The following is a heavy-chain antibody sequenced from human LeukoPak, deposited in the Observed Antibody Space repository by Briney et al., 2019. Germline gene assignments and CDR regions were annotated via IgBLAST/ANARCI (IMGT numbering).Heavy chain of an antibody. CDR1: GFTFSSYS. D-gene: IGHD6-13*01. V-gene: IGHV3-21*01. CDR3: ARDEEGSSSSWYVY. Sequence: KTGGSLRLPCAASGFTFSSYSMNWVRQAPGKGLEWVSSISSSSSYIYYADSVKGRFTISRDNAKNSLYLQMNSLRAEDTAVYYCARDEEGSSSSWYVYWGQGTLVTVSS. CDR2: ISSSSSYI. J-gene: IGHJ4*02.